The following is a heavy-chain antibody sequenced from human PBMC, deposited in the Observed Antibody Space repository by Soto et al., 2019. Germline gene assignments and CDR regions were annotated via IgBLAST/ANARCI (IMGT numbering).Heavy chain of an antibody. D-gene: IGHD4-4*01. CDR1: GGTFSSYA. V-gene: IGHV1-69*13. J-gene: IGHJ6*02. Sequence: SVKVSCKASGGTFSSYAISWVRQAPGQGLEWMGGIIPIFGTANYAQKFQGRVTITADESTSTAYMELSCLRSEDTAVYYCARVVGPTVTAYHYYYYGMDVCGQGTTVTVCS. CDR2: IIPIFGTA. CDR3: ARVVGPTVTAYHYYYYGMDV.